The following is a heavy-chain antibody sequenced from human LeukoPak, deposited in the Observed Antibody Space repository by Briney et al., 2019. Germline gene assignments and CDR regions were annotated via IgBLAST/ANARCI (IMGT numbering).Heavy chain of an antibody. CDR3: AKDGYSSSSDWDYFDY. V-gene: IGHV3-23*01. D-gene: IGHD6-6*01. Sequence: GGSLRLSCVVSGFTFSNFAMTWVRQAPGEGLEWVSSISGTGCTTYYADSVKSRFTISRDNSKNTLYLQMNSLRAEDTAVYYCAKDGYSSSSDWDYFDYWGQGTLVTVSS. CDR1: GFTFSNFA. J-gene: IGHJ4*02. CDR2: ISGTGCTT.